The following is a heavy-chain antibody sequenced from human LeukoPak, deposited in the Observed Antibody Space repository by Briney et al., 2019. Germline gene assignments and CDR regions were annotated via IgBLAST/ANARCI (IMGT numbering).Heavy chain of an antibody. J-gene: IGHJ4*02. Sequence: GESLKISCKGSGYSFTSYWIGWVCQMPGKGLEWMGIIYPGDSDTRYSPSFQGQVTISADKSISTAYLQWSSLKASDTAMYYCARLTYVWGSYRHFDYWGQGTLVTVSS. D-gene: IGHD3-16*02. V-gene: IGHV5-51*01. CDR1: GYSFTSYW. CDR3: ARLTYVWGSYRHFDY. CDR2: IYPGDSDT.